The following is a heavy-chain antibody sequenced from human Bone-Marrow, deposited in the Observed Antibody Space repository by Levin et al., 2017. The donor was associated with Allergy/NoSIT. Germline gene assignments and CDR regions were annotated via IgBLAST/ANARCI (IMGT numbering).Heavy chain of an antibody. Sequence: PGGSLRLSCAASGFTLSNAWMSWVRQAPGKGLEWVGRIKSQTGGTTDYAAPAKGRFTISRDDSKNTLYLQMNSLKTEDTAVYYCTTNFPRAGLVVVVAATKGGYWGQGTLVTVSS. CDR2: IKSQTGGTT. CDR1: GFTLSNAW. D-gene: IGHD2-15*01. V-gene: IGHV3-15*01. J-gene: IGHJ4*02. CDR3: TTNFPRAGLVVVVAATKGGY.